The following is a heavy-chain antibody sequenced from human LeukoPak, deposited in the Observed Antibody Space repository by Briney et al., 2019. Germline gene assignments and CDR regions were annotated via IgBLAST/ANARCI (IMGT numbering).Heavy chain of an antibody. J-gene: IGHJ5*02. Sequence: PGGSLRLSCAASGFTFSSYSMNWVRQAPGKGLEWVSSISSSSSYIYYADSVKGRFTISRDNAKNSLYLQMNSLRAEDTAVYYCARGQPVRGVIMGWFDPWGQGTLVTVSS. V-gene: IGHV3-21*01. CDR3: ARGQPVRGVIMGWFDP. CDR2: ISSSSSYI. D-gene: IGHD3-10*01. CDR1: GFTFSSYS.